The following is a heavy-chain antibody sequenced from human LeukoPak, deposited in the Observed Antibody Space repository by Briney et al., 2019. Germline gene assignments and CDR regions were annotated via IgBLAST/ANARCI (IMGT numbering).Heavy chain of an antibody. Sequence: SETLSLTCAVSGYSISSGYYWGWIRQPPGKGLEWIGSIYHSGSTYYNPSLKSRVTISVDTSKNQFSLKLSSVTAADTAVYYCARAIGTYYYGSGSYSHWFDPWGRGTLVTVSS. D-gene: IGHD3-10*01. J-gene: IGHJ5*02. CDR3: ARAIGTYYYGSGSYSHWFDP. CDR1: GYSISSGYY. CDR2: IYHSGST. V-gene: IGHV4-38-2*01.